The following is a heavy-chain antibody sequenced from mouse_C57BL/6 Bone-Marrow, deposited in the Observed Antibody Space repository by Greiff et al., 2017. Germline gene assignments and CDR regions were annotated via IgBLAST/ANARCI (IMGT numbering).Heavy chain of an antibody. D-gene: IGHD1-1*01. V-gene: IGHV3-6*01. CDR1: GYSITSGYY. Sequence: EVQLQESGPGLVKPSQSLSLTCSVTGYSITSGYYWNWIRQFPGNKLEWMGYISYDGSNNYNPSLKNRISITRDTSKNQFFLKLNSVTTEDTATYYCARGGLYYGSSYVGYWGQGTTLTVSS. J-gene: IGHJ2*01. CDR3: ARGGLYYGSSYVGY. CDR2: ISYDGSN.